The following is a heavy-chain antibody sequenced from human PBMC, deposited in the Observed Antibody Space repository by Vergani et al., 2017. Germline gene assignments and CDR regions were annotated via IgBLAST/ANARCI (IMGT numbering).Heavy chain of an antibody. CDR2: ISSSGSTI. D-gene: IGHD3-22*01. CDR1: GFTFSDYY. CDR3: ARAHSGYYYEYYFDY. J-gene: IGHJ4*02. V-gene: IGHV3-11*01. Sequence: VQLVESGGGLVQPGRSLRLSCAASGFTFSDYYMSWTRQAPGKGLEWVSYISSSGSTIYYADSVKGRFTISRDNAKNSLYLQMNSLRAEDTAVYYCARAHSGYYYEYYFDYWGQGTLVTVSS.